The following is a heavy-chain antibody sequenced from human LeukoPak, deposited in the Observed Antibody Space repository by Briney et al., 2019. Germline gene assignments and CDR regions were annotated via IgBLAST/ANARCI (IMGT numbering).Heavy chain of an antibody. CDR3: ARDSERAYYDFWSGYPTFDY. CDR1: GYTFTSYG. Sequence: ASVKLSCKASGYTFTSYGISWVRQAPGQGLEWMGWISAYNGNTNYAQKLQGRVTMTTDTSTSTAYMELRSLRSDDTAVYYCARDSERAYYDFWSGYPTFDYWGQGTLVTVSS. V-gene: IGHV1-18*01. CDR2: ISAYNGNT. J-gene: IGHJ4*02. D-gene: IGHD3-3*01.